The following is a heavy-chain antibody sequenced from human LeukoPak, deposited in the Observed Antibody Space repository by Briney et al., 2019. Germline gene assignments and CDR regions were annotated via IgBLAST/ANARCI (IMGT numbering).Heavy chain of an antibody. V-gene: IGHV1-8*01. CDR3: ARAPRITGTHWLDP. CDR1: GDTFTSYD. J-gene: IGHJ5*02. Sequence: ASVKVSCKASGDTFTSYDINWVRQATGQGLEWMGWMNPNSGNTGYTQKFQGRVTMTRNTPISTAYLELSSLRSEDTAVYYCARAPRITGTHWLDPWGQGTLVTVPS. CDR2: MNPNSGNT. D-gene: IGHD1-7*01.